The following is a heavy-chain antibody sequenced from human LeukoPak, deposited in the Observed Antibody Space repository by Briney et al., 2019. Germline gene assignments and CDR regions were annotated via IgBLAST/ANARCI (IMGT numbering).Heavy chain of an antibody. D-gene: IGHD3-16*02. CDR3: ARCPITFGGVIVIPSWFDP. CDR1: GFTFSTYI. Sequence: GGSLRLSCAASGFTFSTYIMRWIRQAPGKGLEGVSSISGSGGSTHYADSVKGRFTVSRDNSKNTLYLQMNSLRAEDTAVYYCARCPITFGGVIVIPSWFDPWGQGTLVTVSS. J-gene: IGHJ5*02. V-gene: IGHV3-23*01. CDR2: ISGSGGST.